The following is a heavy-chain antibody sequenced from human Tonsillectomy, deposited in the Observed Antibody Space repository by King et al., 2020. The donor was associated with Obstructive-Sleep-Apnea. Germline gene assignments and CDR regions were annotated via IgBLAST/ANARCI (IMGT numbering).Heavy chain of an antibody. CDR1: GFAFVDYA. V-gene: IGHV3-49*03. Sequence: VQLVESGGGLVQPGRSLRLSCTTSGFAFVDYAMDWFRQAPGKGLEWIGFIRSEGYGVATEYGASVKGRFIISRDDSKGTAHLQMNSLKTEDTAIYYCTKEDRGSGRGYFDLWGRGTLVTVSS. CDR2: IRSEGYGVAT. CDR3: TKEDRGSGRGYFDL. J-gene: IGHJ2*01. D-gene: IGHD3-10*01.